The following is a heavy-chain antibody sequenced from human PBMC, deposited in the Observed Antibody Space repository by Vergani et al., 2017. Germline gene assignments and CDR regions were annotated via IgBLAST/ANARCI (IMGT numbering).Heavy chain of an antibody. J-gene: IGHJ1*01. D-gene: IGHD2-15*01. CDR1: GFTSSYYG. CDR2: ISYDGTQK. Sequence: QVHLVESGGGVVQPGRSLRLSCVVSGFTSSYYGMHWVRQAPGKGLEWVAVISYDGTQKYYADSVKGRFTISRDNSKSTLYLQMNSLRTEDTAVYYCATKSGGIPGCQIGDFREWGQGTLVTVSS. CDR3: ATKSGGIPGCQIGDFRE. V-gene: IGHV3-30*03.